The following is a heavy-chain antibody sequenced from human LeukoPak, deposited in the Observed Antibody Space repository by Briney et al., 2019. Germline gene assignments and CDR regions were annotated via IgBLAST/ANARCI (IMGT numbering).Heavy chain of an antibody. CDR2: INPNSGGT. Sequence: ASVKVSCKASGYTFTGYYMHWVRQAPGQGLEWMGWINPNSGGTNYAQKFQGRVTMTRDTSISTAYMELSRLRSDDTAVYYCAREMMIRVYSRGQDAFDIWGQGTMVTVSS. CDR1: GYTFTGYY. D-gene: IGHD6-13*01. V-gene: IGHV1-2*02. J-gene: IGHJ3*02. CDR3: AREMMIRVYSRGQDAFDI.